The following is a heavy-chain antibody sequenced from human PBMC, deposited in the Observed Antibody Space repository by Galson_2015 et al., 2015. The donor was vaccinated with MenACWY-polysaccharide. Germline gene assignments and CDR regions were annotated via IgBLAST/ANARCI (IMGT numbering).Heavy chain of an antibody. CDR3: AGEMSQVPFGWFDP. CDR2: VHSRGSS. V-gene: IGHV4-59*01. CDR1: GGSISSYY. J-gene: IGHJ5*02. D-gene: IGHD3-16*01. Sequence: SETLSLTCTVSGGSISSYYWNWIRQSPGQGLEWIGWVHSRGSSKYNPSLKNRVKMSIDESKNKFYLKLSSVSAADTAVYYCAGEMSQVPFGWFDPSGQGTLVSVSS.